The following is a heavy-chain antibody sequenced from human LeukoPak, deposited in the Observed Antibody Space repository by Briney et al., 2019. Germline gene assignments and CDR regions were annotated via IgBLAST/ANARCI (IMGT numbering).Heavy chain of an antibody. V-gene: IGHV4-59*01. D-gene: IGHD4-11*01. CDR2: IYYSGST. CDR3: ARVASNYDYYFDY. Sequence: SETLSLTCTVSGGSISSYYWSWIRQPPRKGLEWIGYIYYSGSTNYNPSLKSRVTISVDTSKNQFSLKLSSVTAADTAVYYCARVASNYDYYFDYWGQGTLVTVSS. CDR1: GGSISSYY. J-gene: IGHJ4*02.